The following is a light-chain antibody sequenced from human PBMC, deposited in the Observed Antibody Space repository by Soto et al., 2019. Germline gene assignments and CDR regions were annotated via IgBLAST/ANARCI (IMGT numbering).Light chain of an antibody. V-gene: IGKV3-11*01. CDR3: QQRSKWPGT. CDR1: QSVSNNY. J-gene: IGKJ2*01. CDR2: EAS. Sequence: EIVLTQSPVTLSLSPGERATLSCRSSQSVSNNYLAWYQQKPGQAPRLLIYEASNRATGIPARFSGSGSGTDFTLTISSLEPEDFAVYYCQQRSKWPGTFGQGTKVDIK.